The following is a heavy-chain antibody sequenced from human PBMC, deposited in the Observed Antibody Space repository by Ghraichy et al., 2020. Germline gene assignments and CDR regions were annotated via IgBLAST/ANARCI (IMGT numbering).Heavy chain of an antibody. D-gene: IGHD6-13*01. J-gene: IGHJ5*02. CDR1: GYTLSSYG. Sequence: ASVKVSCKAFGYTLSSYGVSWLRQAPGQGLEWMGWISPYKGDTKYAQNFQGRVTMTTDTSTSTASMELRNLRSGDTAIYYCARTPERFLATAVLNWFDPWGQGTLVTLSS. CDR2: ISPYKGDT. V-gene: IGHV1-18*01. CDR3: ARTPERFLATAVLNWFDP.